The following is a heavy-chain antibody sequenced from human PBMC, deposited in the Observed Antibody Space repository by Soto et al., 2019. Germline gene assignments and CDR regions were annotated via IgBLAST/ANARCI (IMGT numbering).Heavy chain of an antibody. V-gene: IGHV4-30-2*01. D-gene: IGHD1-26*01. CDR3: ARGGGSDSFDY. Sequence: SETLSLTCTVSGASITFGGYSWSWIRQTPGKGLEWIGYINHLETTFYNPSFESRLTLSIDRAKDQFSLKLHSMSAADRAVYFCARGGGSDSFDYWGQGILVTVSS. J-gene: IGHJ4*02. CDR2: INHLETT. CDR1: GASITFGGYS.